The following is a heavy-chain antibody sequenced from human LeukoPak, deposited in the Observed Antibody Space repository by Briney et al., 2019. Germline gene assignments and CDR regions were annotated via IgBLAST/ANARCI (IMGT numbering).Heavy chain of an antibody. CDR1: GASISRTIYY. V-gene: IGHV4-39*07. Sequence: SETLSLTCTVSGASISRTIYYWGWFRQPPGKGLEWIATMFYSGYTYYNPSLKSRVTISIDTSENQVSLKLSFVTAADTALYYCAKEPTGDKSFDSWGQGTLVTVSS. J-gene: IGHJ4*02. CDR3: AKEPTGDKSFDS. CDR2: MFYSGYT. D-gene: IGHD7-27*01.